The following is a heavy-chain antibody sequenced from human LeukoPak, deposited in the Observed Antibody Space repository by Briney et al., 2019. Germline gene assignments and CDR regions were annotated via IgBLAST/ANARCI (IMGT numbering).Heavy chain of an antibody. D-gene: IGHD2-2*01. CDR2: ISRSSSYI. CDR3: ARVRRYCSSTSCHDY. Sequence: GGSLRLSCAASGFTFRSYIMKWVRQAPGKGLEWVSSISRSSSYIYYAHSVKGRVTIPRDNAKKPLDLEINSLRAEDRGVYCCARVRRYCSSTSCHDYWGKGTLVTVS. CDR1: GFTFRSYI. J-gene: IGHJ4*02. V-gene: IGHV3-21*03.